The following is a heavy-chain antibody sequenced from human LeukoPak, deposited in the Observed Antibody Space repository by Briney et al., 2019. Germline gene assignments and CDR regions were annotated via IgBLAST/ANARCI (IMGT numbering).Heavy chain of an antibody. V-gene: IGHV4-34*01. J-gene: IGHJ4*02. D-gene: IGHD5-12*01. Sequence: SETLSLTCAVYGGSFSGYYWSWIRQPPGKGLEWIGEINHSGSTNYNPSLKSRVTISVDTSKNQFSLKLSSVTAADTAVYYCARGGERLPHDYWGQGTLVTVSS. CDR3: ARGGERLPHDY. CDR1: GGSFSGYY. CDR2: INHSGST.